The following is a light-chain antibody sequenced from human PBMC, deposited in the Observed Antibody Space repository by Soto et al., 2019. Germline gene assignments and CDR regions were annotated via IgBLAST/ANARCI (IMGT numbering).Light chain of an antibody. J-gene: IGKJ2*01. Sequence: DTVMTQSPDSLAVSLGERATINCKSSQSVLYCSNNKNYIAWYQQKPGQPPKLLIYWASTRESGVPDRFSGSGSGTDFTLTITSMQAEDLAVYYCQQYLNNLYSFGQGTKLEIK. CDR3: QQYLNNLYS. CDR1: QSVLYCSNNKNY. CDR2: WAS. V-gene: IGKV4-1*01.